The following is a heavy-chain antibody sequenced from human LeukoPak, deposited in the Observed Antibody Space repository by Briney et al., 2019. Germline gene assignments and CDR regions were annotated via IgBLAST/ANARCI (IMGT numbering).Heavy chain of an antibody. D-gene: IGHD1-26*01. Sequence: GGSLRLSCAASGFTFTNYWMSWVRQAPGKGLEWVSAISGSGGSTYYADSVKGRFTISRDNSKNTLYLQMDSLRAEDTAVYYCAGDQGGASYWGQGTLVTVSS. CDR1: GFTFTNYW. J-gene: IGHJ4*02. CDR3: AGDQGGASY. CDR2: ISGSGGST. V-gene: IGHV3-23*01.